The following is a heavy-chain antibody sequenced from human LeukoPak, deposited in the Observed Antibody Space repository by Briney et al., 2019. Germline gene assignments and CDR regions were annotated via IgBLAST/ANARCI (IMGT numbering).Heavy chain of an antibody. CDR3: AKRLRYFDWSQPWFDP. D-gene: IGHD3-9*01. V-gene: IGHV3-73*01. CDR1: GFTFSGSA. J-gene: IGHJ5*02. Sequence: SGGSLRLSCAASGFTFSGSAMHWVRQTSGKGLEWVGRIRSKANSYATAYAASLKGRFTISRDDSKNTAYLEMNSLRAEDTAVYYCAKRLRYFDWSQPWFDPWGQGTLVTVSS. CDR2: IRSKANSYAT.